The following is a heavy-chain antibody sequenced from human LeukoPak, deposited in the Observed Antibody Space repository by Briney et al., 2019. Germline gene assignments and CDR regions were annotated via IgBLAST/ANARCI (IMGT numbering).Heavy chain of an antibody. CDR2: ISGSGGST. D-gene: IGHD4-11*01. CDR3: VRSAFLTTEFYFDY. V-gene: IGHV3-23*01. Sequence: GGSLRLSCAASGFTFSSYAMSWVRQAPGKGLEWVSAISGSGGSTYYSDSVKGRFTISRDNAKNTLYLQMNSLGAEDTAVYYCVRSAFLTTEFYFDYWGHGTLVTVSS. J-gene: IGHJ4*01. CDR1: GFTFSSYA.